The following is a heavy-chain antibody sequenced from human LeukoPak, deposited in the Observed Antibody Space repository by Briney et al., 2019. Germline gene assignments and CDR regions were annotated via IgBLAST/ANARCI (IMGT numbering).Heavy chain of an antibody. CDR3: ARDLL. Sequence: SETLSLTCTVSGGSISSYYWSWIRQPPGKGLEWIGYIYYSGSTNYNPSLKSRVTISVDTSKNQFSLKLSSVTAADTAVYYCARDLLWGQGTLVTVSS. CDR2: IYYSGST. J-gene: IGHJ4*02. CDR1: GGSISSYY. V-gene: IGHV4-59*01.